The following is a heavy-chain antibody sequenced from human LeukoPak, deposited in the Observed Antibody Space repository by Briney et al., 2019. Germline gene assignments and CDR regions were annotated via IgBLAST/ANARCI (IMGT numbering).Heavy chain of an antibody. CDR3: AKDYYDRDYFDY. Sequence: PGGSLRLSCAASGFTFSSYGMHWVRQAPGKGLAWVAVIWYDGSNKYYADSVKGRFTISRDNSKNTLYLQMNSLRAEDTAVYYCAKDYYDRDYFDYWGQGTLVTVSS. CDR1: GFTFSSYG. V-gene: IGHV3-33*06. CDR2: IWYDGSNK. D-gene: IGHD3-22*01. J-gene: IGHJ4*02.